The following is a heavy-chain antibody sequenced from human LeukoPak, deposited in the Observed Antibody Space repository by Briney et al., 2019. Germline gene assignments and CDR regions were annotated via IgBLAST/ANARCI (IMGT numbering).Heavy chain of an antibody. CDR3: ANARSTMVRGVNYGMDV. V-gene: IGHV3-23*01. CDR1: GFTFSSYA. CDR2: ISGSGGST. Sequence: GGSLRLPCAASGFTFSSYAMSWVRQAPGKGLEWVSAISGSGGSTYYADSVKGRFTISRDNSKNTLYLQMNSLRAEDTAVYYCANARSTMVRGVNYGMDVWGQGTTVTVSS. D-gene: IGHD3-10*01. J-gene: IGHJ6*02.